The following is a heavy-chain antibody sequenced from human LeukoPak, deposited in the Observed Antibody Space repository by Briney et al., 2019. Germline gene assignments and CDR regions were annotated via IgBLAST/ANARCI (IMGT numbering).Heavy chain of an antibody. J-gene: IGHJ6*03. Sequence: GGSLRLSCAASGFTFSSYAMSWVRQAPGKGLEWVSAISGSGGSTYYADSVKGRFTISRDNSKNTLYLQMNSLRAEDTAVYYCAKRVIYDSSGYYYYYYYMDVWGKGTTVTVSS. CDR1: GFTFSSYA. D-gene: IGHD3-22*01. V-gene: IGHV3-23*01. CDR3: AKRVIYDSSGYYYYYYYMDV. CDR2: ISGSGGST.